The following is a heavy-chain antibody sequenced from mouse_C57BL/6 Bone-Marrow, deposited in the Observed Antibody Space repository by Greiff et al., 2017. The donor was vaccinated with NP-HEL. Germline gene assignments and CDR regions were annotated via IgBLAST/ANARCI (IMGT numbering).Heavy chain of an antibody. V-gene: IGHV5-6*01. CDR2: ISSGGSYA. D-gene: IGHD1-1*01. J-gene: IGHJ3*01. Sequence: EVQGVESGGDLVKPGGSLKLSCAASGFTFSSYGMSWVRQTPDKRLEWVATISSGGSYAYYPDSVKGRFTIYRDNAKHTLYLQMSSLKSEDTAMDYCARGGSTWFAYWGKGTLVTVAA. CDR3: ARGGSTWFAY. CDR1: GFTFSSYG.